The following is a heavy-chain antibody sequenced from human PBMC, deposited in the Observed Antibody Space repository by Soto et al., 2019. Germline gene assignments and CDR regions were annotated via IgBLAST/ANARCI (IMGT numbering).Heavy chain of an antibody. CDR3: ATDKLGYCSDGRCYRPGYFEN. J-gene: IGHJ4*02. Sequence: PGGSLRLSWAASGFTFNIYSMNWVRQAPGKGLEWVSYISGSSSTTYYADSVKGRFTISRDNAKNSLYLQMNSLRAEDTAVYYCATDKLGYCSDGRCYRPGYFENWGQGTPVTVSS. D-gene: IGHD2-15*01. V-gene: IGHV3-48*01. CDR1: GFTFNIYS. CDR2: ISGSSSTT.